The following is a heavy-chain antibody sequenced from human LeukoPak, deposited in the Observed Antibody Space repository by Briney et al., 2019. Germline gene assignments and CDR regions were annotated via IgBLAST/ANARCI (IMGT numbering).Heavy chain of an antibody. D-gene: IGHD3-16*01. CDR2: IKQDGSEK. J-gene: IGHJ4*02. CDR3: ARDGDTRLDY. V-gene: IGHV3-7*01. CDR1: GFTFSSYW. Sequence: GGSLRLSCAAPGFTFSSYWMSWVRQAPGKGLEWVANIKQDGSEKYYVDSVKGRFTISRDNAKTSLYLQMNSLRAEDTAVYYCARDGDTRLDYWGQGTLVTVSS.